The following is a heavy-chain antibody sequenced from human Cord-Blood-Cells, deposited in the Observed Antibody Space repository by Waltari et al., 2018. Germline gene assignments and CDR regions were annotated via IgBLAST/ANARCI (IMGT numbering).Heavy chain of an antibody. J-gene: IGHJ5*02. CDR3: ARPYCSGGSCYSGWFDP. V-gene: IGHV4-59*08. D-gene: IGHD2-15*01. CDR2: IYYSGCT. CDR1: GGSISSYY. Sequence: QVQLQESGPGLVKPSETLSLTCTVSGGSISSYYWSWIRQPPGKGLEWIGYIYYSGCTNYNPSLKSRVTKSVDTSKNQFSLKLSSVTAADAAVYYCARPYCSGGSCYSGWFDPWGQGTLVTVSS.